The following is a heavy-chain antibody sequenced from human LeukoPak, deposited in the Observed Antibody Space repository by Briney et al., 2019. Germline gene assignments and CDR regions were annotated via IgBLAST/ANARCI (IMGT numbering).Heavy chain of an antibody. CDR1: GYSFTAYY. J-gene: IGHJ6*02. D-gene: IGHD3-10*01. CDR2: IIPIFGTA. Sequence: SVKVSCKASGYSFTAYYIHWVRQAPGQGLEWMGGIIPIFGTANYAQKFQGRVTITADESTSTAYMELSSLRSEDTAVYYCARDVGPMVRGVTDYYYGMDVWGQGTTVTVSS. CDR3: ARDVGPMVRGVTDYYYGMDV. V-gene: IGHV1-69*13.